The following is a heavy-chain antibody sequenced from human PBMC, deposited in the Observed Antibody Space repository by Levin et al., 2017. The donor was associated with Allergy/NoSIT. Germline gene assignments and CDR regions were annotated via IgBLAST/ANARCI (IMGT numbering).Heavy chain of an antibody. J-gene: IGHJ3*02. D-gene: IGHD4-17*01. CDR2: IYYSGST. V-gene: IGHV4-31*03. CDR1: GGSISSGGYY. Sequence: LRLSCTVSGGSISSGGYYWSWIRQHPGKGLEWIGYIYYSGSTYYNPSLKSRVTISVDTSKNQFSLKLSSVTAADTAVYYCARAYGDDYGPDAFDIWGQGTMVTVSS. CDR3: ARAYGDDYGPDAFDI.